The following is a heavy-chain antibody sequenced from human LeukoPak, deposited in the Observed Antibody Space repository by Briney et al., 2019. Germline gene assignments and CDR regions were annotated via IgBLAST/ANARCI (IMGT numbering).Heavy chain of an antibody. CDR3: ARRAYGSGSSTRHFDP. Sequence: GESLKISCKGSGYIFTYYYIAWVRQMPGKALEWMGIISPADSDTRYSPSFQGQVTISADKSITTAYLQWSSLKASDTAMYYCARRAYGSGSSTRHFDPWGQGTLVTVSS. D-gene: IGHD3-10*01. J-gene: IGHJ5*02. CDR2: ISPADSDT. V-gene: IGHV5-51*01. CDR1: GYIFTYYY.